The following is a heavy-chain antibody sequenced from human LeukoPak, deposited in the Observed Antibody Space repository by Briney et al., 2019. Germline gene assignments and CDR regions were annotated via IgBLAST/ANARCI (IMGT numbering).Heavy chain of an antibody. V-gene: IGHV4-59*08. CDR2: IYYSGST. J-gene: IGHJ4*02. CDR1: GGSISSYY. CDR3: ARLPGIQLWSYNYFDY. D-gene: IGHD5-18*01. Sequence: SETLSLTCTVSGGSISSYYWSWIRQPPGKGLEWIGYIYYSGSTNYNPSLKTRVTVSVDTSKNQFSLKLSSVTAADTAVYYCARLPGIQLWSYNYFDYWGQGTLVTVSS.